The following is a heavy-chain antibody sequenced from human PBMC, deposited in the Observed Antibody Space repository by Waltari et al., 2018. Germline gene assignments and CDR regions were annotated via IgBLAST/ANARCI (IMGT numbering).Heavy chain of an antibody. D-gene: IGHD4-17*01. Sequence: VQLAQSGAVVNKPGSSVMVSCKASGGTFSNYAINWVRQAPGQGLEWMGRISPIYGTANYAQKFQGRVTITAEKSTSTAYMELSSLRTEDTAVYYCARDDDYGLKYFQHWGQGTLVTVSS. V-gene: IGHV1-69*08. CDR2: ISPIYGTA. J-gene: IGHJ1*01. CDR3: ARDDDYGLKYFQH. CDR1: GGTFSNYA.